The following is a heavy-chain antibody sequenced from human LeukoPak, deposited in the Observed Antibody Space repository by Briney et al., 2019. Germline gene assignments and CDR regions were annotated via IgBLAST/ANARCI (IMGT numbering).Heavy chain of an antibody. CDR3: ARIAVAEDYYFDY. Sequence: SETLSLTCTVPGGSISSNSYYWGWIRQPPGKGLEWIGSIYDSGSTYYNPSLKSRVTISVDTSKNQFSLKLRSVTAADTAVYYCARIAVAEDYYFDYWGQGTLVTVSS. V-gene: IGHV4-39*01. D-gene: IGHD6-19*01. CDR1: GGSISSNSYY. J-gene: IGHJ4*02. CDR2: IYDSGST.